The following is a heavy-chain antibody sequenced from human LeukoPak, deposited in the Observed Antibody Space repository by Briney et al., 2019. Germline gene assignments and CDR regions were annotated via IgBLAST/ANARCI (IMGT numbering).Heavy chain of an antibody. Sequence: GGSLRLSCAASGFTFSSYAMHWVRQAPGKGREWVAVISYDGSNKYYADSVKGRFTISRDNSKNTLYLQMNSLRAEDTAVYYCASDFCSSTSCSPGRYYYYYYMDVWGKGTTVTVSS. CDR1: GFTFSSYA. CDR3: ASDFCSSTSCSPGRYYYYYYMDV. D-gene: IGHD2-2*01. V-gene: IGHV3-30-3*01. CDR2: ISYDGSNK. J-gene: IGHJ6*03.